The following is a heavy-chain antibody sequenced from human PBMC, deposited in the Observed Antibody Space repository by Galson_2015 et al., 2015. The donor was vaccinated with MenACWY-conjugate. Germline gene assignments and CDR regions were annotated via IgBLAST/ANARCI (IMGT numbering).Heavy chain of an antibody. D-gene: IGHD3-10*01. V-gene: IGHV4-34*01. J-gene: IGHJ4*02. CDR3: ARGDSRMAGI. Sequence: ETLSLTCAVYGGSFTSYYWIWIRQPPGKGLEWIGEITPSGSANYNPSLKGRVTILVDTSKNQFSLRLTSVTAADTAVYFCARGDSRMAGIWGQGTLVSVSS. CDR1: GGSFTSYY. CDR2: ITPSGSA.